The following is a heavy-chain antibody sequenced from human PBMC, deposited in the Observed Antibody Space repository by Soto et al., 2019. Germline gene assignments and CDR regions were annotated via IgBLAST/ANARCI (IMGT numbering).Heavy chain of an antibody. CDR3: ARETGQLVGLGAFDI. V-gene: IGHV1-69*01. CDR2: IIPIVGTA. CDR1: GGTFSSYA. D-gene: IGHD6-6*01. Sequence: QVQLVQSGAEVKKPGSSVKVSCKASGGTFSSYAISWVRQAPGQGLEWMGGIIPIVGTANYAQKFQVRVTITADEYTSTDYMELRSLRSEDTAVYYCARETGQLVGLGAFDIWGQGTMVTVSS. J-gene: IGHJ3*02.